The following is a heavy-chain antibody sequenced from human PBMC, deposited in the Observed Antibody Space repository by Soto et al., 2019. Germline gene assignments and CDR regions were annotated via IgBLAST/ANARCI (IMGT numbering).Heavy chain of an antibody. V-gene: IGHV1-69*01. Sequence: QVQLVQSGAEVKKPGSSVKFSCKASGGTFRSYAISWVRQAPGQGLEWMGGIIPIFGTANSAQKFQGRVTITADESTNKASMELCNRRSEDTAGHYCARESYYDSSGYYPYWGQGTLVTVSS. D-gene: IGHD3-22*01. CDR3: ARESYYDSSGYYPY. CDR2: IIPIFGTA. CDR1: GGTFRSYA. J-gene: IGHJ4*02.